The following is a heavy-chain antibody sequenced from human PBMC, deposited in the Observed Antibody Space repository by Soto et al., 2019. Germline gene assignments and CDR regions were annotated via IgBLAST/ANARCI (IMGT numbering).Heavy chain of an antibody. CDR1: GGSISSGDYY. D-gene: IGHD2-15*01. CDR2: TYYSGST. CDR3: ARDHCSGGSCYYYYGMDV. Sequence: PSETLSLTCTVSGGSISSGDYYWSWIRQPPGKGLEWIGYTYYSGSTYYNPSLKSRVTISVDTSKNQFSLKLSSVTAADTAVYYCARDHCSGGSCYYYYGMDVWGQGTTVTVSS. J-gene: IGHJ6*02. V-gene: IGHV4-30-4*01.